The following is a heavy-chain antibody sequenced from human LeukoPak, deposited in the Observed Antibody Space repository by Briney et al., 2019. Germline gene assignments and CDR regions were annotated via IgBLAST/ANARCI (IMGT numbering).Heavy chain of an antibody. D-gene: IGHD7-27*01. CDR2: IGHNGST. CDR3: ARDPTGVGEVYFDL. Sequence: SETLSLTCAVYGGSFSGYNWTWIRQPPGKGLEWIGEIGHNGSTNYNPSLKGRVTISLDTSKNQFSLRLTSVTAADTAVYYCARDPTGVGEVYFDLWGRGTLVTVSS. V-gene: IGHV4-34*01. J-gene: IGHJ2*01. CDR1: GGSFSGYN.